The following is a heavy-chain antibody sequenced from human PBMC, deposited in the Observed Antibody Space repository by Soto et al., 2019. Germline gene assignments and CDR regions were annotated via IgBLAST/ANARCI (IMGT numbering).Heavy chain of an antibody. J-gene: IGHJ4*02. CDR1: GGTFSSYA. D-gene: IGHD5-12*01. CDR2: IIPIFGTA. V-gene: IGHV1-69*01. CDR3: AGVLGPYSGYDYYFDY. Sequence: QVQLVQSGAEVKKPGSSVKVSCKASGGTFSSYAISWVRQAPGQGLEWMGGIIPIFGTANYAQKFQGRVTMTADESTSTAYMELSSLRSEDTAVYYCAGVLGPYSGYDYYFDYWGQGTLVTVSS.